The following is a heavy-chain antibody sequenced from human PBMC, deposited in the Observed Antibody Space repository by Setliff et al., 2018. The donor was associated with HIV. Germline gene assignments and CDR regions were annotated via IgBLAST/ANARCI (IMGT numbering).Heavy chain of an antibody. CDR1: GFTFSTSE. CDR2: ISGSGSTI. J-gene: IGHJ5*02. Sequence: PGGSLRLSCAASGFTFSTSEMNWVRQAPGKGLEWVPYISGSGSTIYYADSVKGRFTISRDNSKNSLNLQMNSLRAEDTAVYYCVRDHRPSNNNWHHWFDPWGRGTLVTVSS. V-gene: IGHV3-48*03. D-gene: IGHD1-1*01. CDR3: VRDHRPSNNNWHHWFDP.